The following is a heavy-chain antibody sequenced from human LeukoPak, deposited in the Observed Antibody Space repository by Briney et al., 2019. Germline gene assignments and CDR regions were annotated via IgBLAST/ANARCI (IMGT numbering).Heavy chain of an antibody. CDR2: ISAYNGNT. D-gene: IGHD6-13*01. Sequence: ASVKVSCKASGYTFTSYGISWVRQPPAQGLEWMGWISAYNGNTNYAQKLQGRVTMTTDTSTSTAYMELRSLRSDDTAVYYCARQRSSWYPFDYWGQGTLVTVSS. J-gene: IGHJ4*02. V-gene: IGHV1-18*01. CDR1: GYTFTSYG. CDR3: ARQRSSWYPFDY.